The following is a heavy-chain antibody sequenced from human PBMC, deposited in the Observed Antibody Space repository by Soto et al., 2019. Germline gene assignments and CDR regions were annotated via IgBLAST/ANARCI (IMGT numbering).Heavy chain of an antibody. J-gene: IGHJ5*02. Sequence: GESLKISCQGSGYSFTSYWISWVRQMPGKGLEWMGRIDPSDSYTNYSPSFQGHVTISADKSISTAYLQWSSLKASDTAMYYCARHAGGRYNWFDPWGQGTLVTSPQ. D-gene: IGHD6-19*01. CDR2: IDPSDSYT. CDR3: ARHAGGRYNWFDP. V-gene: IGHV5-10-1*01. CDR1: GYSFTSYW.